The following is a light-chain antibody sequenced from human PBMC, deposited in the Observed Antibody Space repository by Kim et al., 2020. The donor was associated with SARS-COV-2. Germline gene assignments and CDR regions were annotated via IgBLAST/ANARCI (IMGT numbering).Light chain of an antibody. Sequence: SSSLPPSPSFSFSFFPTVRITCHGDTLRNYYASWYQQKPGQAPVLVMYDKNNRPSGIPDRFSGSSSGNTASLTITGAQAADEADYYCNSRDRDSTGNLYLFGPGTKVTVL. CDR3: NSRDRDSTGNLYL. V-gene: IGLV3-19*01. CDR2: DKN. J-gene: IGLJ1*01. CDR1: TLRNYY.